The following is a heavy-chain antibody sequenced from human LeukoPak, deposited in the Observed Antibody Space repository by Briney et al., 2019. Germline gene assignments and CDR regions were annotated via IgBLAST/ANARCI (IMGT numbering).Heavy chain of an antibody. D-gene: IGHD5-24*01. CDR2: IYNTGSP. CDR3: ARQYGRWLQWGGSYFDY. CDR1: GGSISSGGYY. J-gene: IGHJ4*02. Sequence: PSETLSLTCTVSGGSISSGGYYWSWIRQHPGKGLEWIGYIYNTGSPNYNPSLKSRVTISLDTSKNQFSLNLSSVTAADTAVYYCARQYGRWLQWGGSYFDYWGQGALVTVSS. V-gene: IGHV4-61*08.